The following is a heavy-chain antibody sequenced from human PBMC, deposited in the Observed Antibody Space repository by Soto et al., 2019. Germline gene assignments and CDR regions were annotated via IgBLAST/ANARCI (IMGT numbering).Heavy chain of an antibody. Sequence: PSETLSLTCAVYGGSFSGFYWTWFRQPPGKGLEWIGEINHGENTDYSPSLRSRVTISVDTSKNQFSLRLSSVTAADTAVYYCARLVFDTSGFPLHFDYWGQGTLVTVSS. D-gene: IGHD3-22*01. CDR2: INHGENT. CDR3: ARLVFDTSGFPLHFDY. J-gene: IGHJ4*02. CDR1: GGSFSGFY. V-gene: IGHV4-34*01.